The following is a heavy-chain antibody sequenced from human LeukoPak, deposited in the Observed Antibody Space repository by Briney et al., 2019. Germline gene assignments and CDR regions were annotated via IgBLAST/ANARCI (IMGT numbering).Heavy chain of an antibody. Sequence: PGGSLRLSCAASGFTFSSYVMSWVRQAPGKGLEWVSGISSSGSGGSTYYADSVKGRFTISRDNSKNTLYLQINNLRAEDSALYYCARAYGTSWYDFWGQGTLVTVSS. CDR1: GFTFSSYV. CDR2: ISSSGSGGST. V-gene: IGHV3-23*01. CDR3: ARAYGTSWYDF. D-gene: IGHD1-26*01. J-gene: IGHJ5*01.